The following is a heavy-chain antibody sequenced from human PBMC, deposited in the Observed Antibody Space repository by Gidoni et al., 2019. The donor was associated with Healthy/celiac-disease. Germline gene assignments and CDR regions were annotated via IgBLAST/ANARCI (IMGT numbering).Heavy chain of an antibody. CDR2: ISSSSSST. V-gene: IGHV3-23*01. J-gene: IGHJ3*02. CDR1: VFTFSSYA. D-gene: IGHD3-3*01. Sequence: VQLLGSGVGLVQPGGSLSPSCAASVFTFSSYAMSWVRQAPGKGLEWVSAISSSSSSTYYADSVKGRFTISRDNAKNTLYLQMNSLRAEDTAVYYCAKVLTIFGVDPEAFDIWGQGTMVTVSS. CDR3: AKVLTIFGVDPEAFDI.